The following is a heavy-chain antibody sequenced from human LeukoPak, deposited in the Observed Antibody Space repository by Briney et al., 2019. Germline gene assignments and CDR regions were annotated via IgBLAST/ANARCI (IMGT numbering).Heavy chain of an antibody. Sequence: GGSLRLSCAASGFTFSDYYMSWIRQAPGKGLELVSAISGSGGSTYYADSVKGRFTISRDNSKNTLYLQMNSLRAEDTAVYYCAKVKTAAARTDFDYWGQGTLVTVSS. CDR3: AKVKTAAARTDFDY. CDR2: ISGSGGST. J-gene: IGHJ4*02. D-gene: IGHD6-13*01. V-gene: IGHV3-23*01. CDR1: GFTFSDYY.